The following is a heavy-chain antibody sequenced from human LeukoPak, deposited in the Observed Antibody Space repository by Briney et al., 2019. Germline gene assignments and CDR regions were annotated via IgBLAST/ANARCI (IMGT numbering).Heavy chain of an antibody. CDR2: IYYSGST. D-gene: IGHD6-19*01. CDR1: GGSISSSSYY. J-gene: IGHJ4*02. V-gene: IGHV4-39*01. Sequence: PSETLSLTCTVSGGSISSSSYYWGWIRQPPGKGLEWIGSIYYSGSTYYNPSLKSRFTISVDTSKNQFSLKLSSVTAADTAVYYCARADNTGLAVAGTDFDYWGQGTLVTVS. CDR3: ARADNTGLAVAGTDFDY.